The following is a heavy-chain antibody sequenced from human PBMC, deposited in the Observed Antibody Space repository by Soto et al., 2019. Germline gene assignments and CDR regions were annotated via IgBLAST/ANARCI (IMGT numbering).Heavy chain of an antibody. J-gene: IGHJ4*02. CDR1: GGTFSSYT. CDR2: IIPILGIA. V-gene: IGHV1-69*02. Sequence: QVQLVQSGAEVKKPGSSVKVSCKASGGTFSSYTISWVRQAPGQGLEWMGRIIPILGIANYAQKFQGRVTITADKSTSTAYMELSSLRSEDTAVYYCARYPPHGIAAADDYWGQGTLVTVSS. D-gene: IGHD6-13*01. CDR3: ARYPPHGIAAADDY.